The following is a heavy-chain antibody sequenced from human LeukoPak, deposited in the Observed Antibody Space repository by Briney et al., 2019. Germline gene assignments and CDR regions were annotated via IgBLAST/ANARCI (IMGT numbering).Heavy chain of an antibody. D-gene: IGHD3-10*01. J-gene: IGHJ6*02. CDR2: ISAYNGNT. CDR3: ARGSLYYYGSGSYPPYYYGMDV. CDR1: GYTFTSYG. Sequence: GASVKVSCKASGYTFTSYGISWVRQAPGQGLEWMGWISAYNGNTNYAQKLQGRVTMTTDTSTSTAYMELRSLRSDDTAVYYCARGSLYYYGSGSYPPYYYGMDVWGQGTTVTVSS. V-gene: IGHV1-18*01.